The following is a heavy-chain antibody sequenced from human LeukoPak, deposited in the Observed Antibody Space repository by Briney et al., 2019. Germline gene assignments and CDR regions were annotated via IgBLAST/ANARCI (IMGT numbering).Heavy chain of an antibody. J-gene: IGHJ4*02. V-gene: IGHV1-69*05. Sequence: VASVKVSCKASGYTFTSYDINWVRQAPGQGLEWMGGIIPIFGTANYAQKFQGRVTITTDESTSTAYMELSSLRSEDTAVYYCARGDSRYYYDSSGYLDYWGQGTLVTVSS. D-gene: IGHD3-22*01. CDR1: GYTFTSYD. CDR2: IIPIFGTA. CDR3: ARGDSRYYYDSSGYLDY.